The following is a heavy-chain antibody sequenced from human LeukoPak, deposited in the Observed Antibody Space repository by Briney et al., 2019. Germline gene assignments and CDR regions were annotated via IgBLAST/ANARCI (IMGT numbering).Heavy chain of an antibody. V-gene: IGHV5-51*01. Sequence: GESLKISCKGSGYSFTSYWIGCVRQMPGKGLEWMGVIYPGDSDTRYSPSFQGQVTISADKSISTAYLQWSSLKASDTAMYYCARHKSASERYFDYWGQGTLVTVSS. CDR1: GYSFTSYW. CDR2: IYPGDSDT. D-gene: IGHD1-26*01. J-gene: IGHJ4*02. CDR3: ARHKSASERYFDY.